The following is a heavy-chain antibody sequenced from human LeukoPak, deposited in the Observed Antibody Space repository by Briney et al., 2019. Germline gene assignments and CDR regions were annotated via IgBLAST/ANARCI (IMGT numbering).Heavy chain of an antibody. CDR3: SALEWLSERVDY. Sequence: PSQTLSLTCTVSGGSISSGSYYWSWIRQPAGKGLEWIGRIYTSGSTNYNPSLKSRVTMSVDTSKNQFSLKLSSVTAADTAVYYCSALEWLSERVDYWGQGTLVTVSS. V-gene: IGHV4-61*02. CDR2: IYTSGST. CDR1: GGSISSGSYY. D-gene: IGHD3-3*01. J-gene: IGHJ4*02.